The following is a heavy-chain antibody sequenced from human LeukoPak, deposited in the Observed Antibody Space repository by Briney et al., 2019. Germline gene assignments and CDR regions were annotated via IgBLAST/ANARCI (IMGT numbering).Heavy chain of an antibody. CDR2: IYYSGST. Sequence: PSETLSLTCTVSGGSMSSSGYYWGWIRQPPGKGLEWIASIYYSGSTYYNPSLKSRVTISVDTSKNPLSLQLSSLTAADTAVYYCARHEYSGSYYGLSWFDPWGQGTLVTVSS. D-gene: IGHD1-26*01. V-gene: IGHV4-39*01. CDR1: GGSMSSSGYY. J-gene: IGHJ5*02. CDR3: ARHEYSGSYYGLSWFDP.